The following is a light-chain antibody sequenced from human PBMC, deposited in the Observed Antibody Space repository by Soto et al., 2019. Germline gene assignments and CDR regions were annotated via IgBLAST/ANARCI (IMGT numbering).Light chain of an antibody. CDR2: GAS. CDR3: QQYGSSPPIT. CDR1: QAISSN. J-gene: IGKJ5*01. Sequence: EIVMTQSPATLSVSRGERATLSCRANQAISSNLAWYQQRPGQAPRLLIYGASTRATGIPARFSGSGSGTEFTLTISSLQSEDFAVYYCQQYGSSPPITFGQGTRLEIK. V-gene: IGKV3-15*01.